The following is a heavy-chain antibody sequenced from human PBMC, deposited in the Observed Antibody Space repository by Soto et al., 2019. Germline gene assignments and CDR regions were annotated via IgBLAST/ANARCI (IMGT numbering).Heavy chain of an antibody. J-gene: IGHJ4*02. V-gene: IGHV3-15*07. CDR3: TTGLYYDILTGYYVDY. D-gene: IGHD3-9*01. CDR2: IKSKTDGGTT. Sequence: EVQLVESGGGLVKPGGSLRLSCAASGFTFSNAWMNWVRQAPGKGLEWVGRIKSKTDGGTTDYAAPVKGRVTISRDDLKNTLYLQINSLKTEDTAVYYCTTGLYYDILTGYYVDYWGQGTLVTVSS. CDR1: GFTFSNAW.